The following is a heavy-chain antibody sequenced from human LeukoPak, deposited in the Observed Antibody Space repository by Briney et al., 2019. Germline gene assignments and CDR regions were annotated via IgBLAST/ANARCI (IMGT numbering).Heavy chain of an antibody. V-gene: IGHV3-23*01. J-gene: IGHJ4*02. CDR1: GFTFSSYA. Sequence: GGSLRLSCAASGFTFSSYAMSWVRQAPGKGLEWVSGISGIGGRTYYADSVKGRFTISRDNAKNSLYLQMNSLRVEDTAVYYCAKSWCETICYGIYDWGQGTLITVS. CDR2: ISGIGGRT. D-gene: IGHD2-2*01. CDR3: AKSWCETICYGIYD.